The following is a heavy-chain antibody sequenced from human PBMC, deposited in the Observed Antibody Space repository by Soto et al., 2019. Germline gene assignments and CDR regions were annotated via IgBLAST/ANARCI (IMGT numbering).Heavy chain of an antibody. J-gene: IGHJ6*02. CDR1: GFTFSSHG. CDR2: FGAGGGTT. Sequence: EVQLSQSGGTLVQPGGSLRLSCAASGFTFSSHGMTWVRQAPGKGLEWVSTFGAGGGTTYYADSVKGRFTISRDTSKNTLYLQMNTLRAEDTAVYFCAKSTAMDDDYSYGMDIWGQGTTVTVSS. CDR3: AKSTAMDDDYSYGMDI. D-gene: IGHD5-18*01. V-gene: IGHV3-23*01.